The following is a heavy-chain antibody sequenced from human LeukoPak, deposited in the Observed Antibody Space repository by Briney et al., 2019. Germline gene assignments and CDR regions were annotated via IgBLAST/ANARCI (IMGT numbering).Heavy chain of an antibody. CDR3: ARGLGPGPYFDY. J-gene: IGHJ4*02. CDR2: ISGSGDTL. CDR1: GFTFSSYA. Sequence: GGSLRLSCAASGFTFSSYAMNWVRQAPGKGLEWVSYISGSGDTLYYADSVKGRFTISRDNSKNSLYLQVNSLRAEDTAVYYCARGLGPGPYFDYWGQGTLVTVSS. D-gene: IGHD1-14*01. V-gene: IGHV3-48*03.